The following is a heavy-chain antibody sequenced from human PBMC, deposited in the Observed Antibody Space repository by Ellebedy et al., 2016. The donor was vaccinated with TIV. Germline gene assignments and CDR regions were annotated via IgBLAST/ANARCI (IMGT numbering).Heavy chain of an antibody. D-gene: IGHD3-22*01. CDR1: GFTFSSYS. CDR2: ISSSSSYI. V-gene: IGHV3-21*01. CDR3: ARAGTMIVVAGLSSFDY. Sequence: GGSLRLXXAASGFTFSSYSMNWVRQAPGKGLEWVSSISSSSSYIYYADSVKGRFTISRDNSKNTLYLQMNSLRAEDTAVYYCARAGTMIVVAGLSSFDYWGQGTLVTVSS. J-gene: IGHJ4*02.